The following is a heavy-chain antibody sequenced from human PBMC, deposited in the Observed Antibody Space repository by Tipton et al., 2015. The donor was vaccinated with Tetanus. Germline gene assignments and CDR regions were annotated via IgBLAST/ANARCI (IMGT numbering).Heavy chain of an antibody. CDR2: INHSGST. V-gene: IGHV4-34*01. CDR1: GGSFSGYY. Sequence: TLSLTCAVYGGSFSGYYWSRIRQPPGKGLEWIGEINHSGSTNYNPSLKSRVTISVDTSKNQFSLKLSSVTAADTAVYYCARGQHYYDSSGYYSPFDYWGQGTLVTVSS. CDR3: ARGQHYYDSSGYYSPFDY. D-gene: IGHD3-22*01. J-gene: IGHJ4*02.